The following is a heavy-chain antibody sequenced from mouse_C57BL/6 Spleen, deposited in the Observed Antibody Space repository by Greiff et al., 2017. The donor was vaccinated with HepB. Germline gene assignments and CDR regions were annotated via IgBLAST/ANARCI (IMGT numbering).Heavy chain of an antibody. V-gene: IGHV1-59*01. Sequence: QVQLQQPGAELVRPGTSVKLSCKASGYTFTSYWMHWVKQRPGQGLEWIGVIDPSDSYTNYNQKFKGKATLTVDTSSSTAYMQLSSLTSEDSAVYYCARLPSHYYGSSHYAMDYWGQGTSVTVSS. D-gene: IGHD1-1*01. J-gene: IGHJ4*01. CDR1: GYTFTSYW. CDR3: ARLPSHYYGSSHYAMDY. CDR2: IDPSDSYT.